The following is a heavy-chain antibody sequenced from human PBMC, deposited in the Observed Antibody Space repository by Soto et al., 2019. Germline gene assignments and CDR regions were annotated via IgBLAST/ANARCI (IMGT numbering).Heavy chain of an antibody. CDR1: DGSISTRDYY. D-gene: IGHD4-17*01. CDR3: VRHFPRYSDSERFSSFDL. Sequence: QRQLRESGPGLVKPSETLSLTCSVSDGSISTRDYYWGWIRQPPGKGLEWIASLSSGLSTYYSPSLKSRVTVREDTSKNQIRLRLTSVTAADTAVYYCVRHFPRYSDSERFSSFDLWGRGPLVTVPS. V-gene: IGHV4-39*01. J-gene: IGHJ2*01. CDR2: LSSGLST.